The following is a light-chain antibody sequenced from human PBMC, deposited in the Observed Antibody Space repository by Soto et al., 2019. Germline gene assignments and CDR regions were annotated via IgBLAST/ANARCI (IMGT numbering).Light chain of an antibody. CDR3: LQYYSPPYS. V-gene: IGKV4-1*01. Sequence: DIVMTQSPDSLAVSLGERATINCQSSQSVLKTSNNKNYLAWFQQKPGQPPRLLIYWASTRESGVPDRFSGSGSGTDFILTISSLQAEDVAVYYCLQYYSPPYSFAQGTNLEIK. CDR1: QSVLKTSNNKNY. J-gene: IGKJ2*01. CDR2: WAS.